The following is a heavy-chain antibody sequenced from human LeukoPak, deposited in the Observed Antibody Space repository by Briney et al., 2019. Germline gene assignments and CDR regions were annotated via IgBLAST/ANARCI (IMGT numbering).Heavy chain of an antibody. Sequence: GGSLRLSCAASGFTFSSYAMHWVRQAPGEGLEWVAVISYDGSNKYYADSVKGRFTISRDNSKNTLYLQMNSLRAEDTAVYYCAKTRPLDSSSWSHGDYWGQGTLVTVSS. CDR3: AKTRPLDSSSWSHGDY. D-gene: IGHD6-13*01. CDR2: ISYDGSNK. J-gene: IGHJ4*02. V-gene: IGHV3-30-3*02. CDR1: GFTFSSYA.